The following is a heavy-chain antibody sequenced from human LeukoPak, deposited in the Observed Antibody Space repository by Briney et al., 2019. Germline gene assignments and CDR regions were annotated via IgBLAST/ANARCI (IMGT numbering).Heavy chain of an antibody. CDR3: ARVQGEDFWSGYYYYYYYMDV. CDR1: GFTFSSYS. CDR2: ISSSTSSI. J-gene: IGHJ6*03. V-gene: IGHV3-48*01. D-gene: IGHD3-3*01. Sequence: GGSLRLSCAASGFTFSSYSMNWVRQAPGKGLEWVSYISSSTSSIYYADSVKGRFTISRDNSKNTLYLQMNSLRAEDTAVYYCARVQGEDFWSGYYYYYYYMDVWGKGTTVTVSS.